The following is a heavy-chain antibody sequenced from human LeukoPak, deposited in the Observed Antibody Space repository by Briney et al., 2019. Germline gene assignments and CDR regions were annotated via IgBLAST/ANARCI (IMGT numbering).Heavy chain of an antibody. V-gene: IGHV1-69*04. CDR1: GGTFSSYA. CDR3: ALDPVSSKEWLLSNYGMDV. J-gene: IGHJ6*02. Sequence: ASVKVSCKASGGTFSSYAISWVRQAPGQGLEWMGRIIPILGIANYAQKFQGRVTITADKSTSTAYMELSSLRSEDTAVYYCALDPVSSKEWLLSNYGMDVWGQGTTVTVSS. CDR2: IIPILGIA. D-gene: IGHD3-3*01.